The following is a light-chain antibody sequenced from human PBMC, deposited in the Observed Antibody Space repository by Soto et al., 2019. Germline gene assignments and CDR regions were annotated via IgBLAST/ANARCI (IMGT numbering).Light chain of an antibody. J-gene: IGKJ1*01. CDR2: GAS. Sequence: DIQMTQSPSTLSASVGDRVTITCRASQSISRYLNWYQQKPGKAPKILIYGASTLQSGVPSRFSGSGSGTDFTLIISSLQPEDFATYFCQQKYRLPRTFGQGTKVDIK. CDR1: QSISRY. CDR3: QQKYRLPRT. V-gene: IGKV1-39*01.